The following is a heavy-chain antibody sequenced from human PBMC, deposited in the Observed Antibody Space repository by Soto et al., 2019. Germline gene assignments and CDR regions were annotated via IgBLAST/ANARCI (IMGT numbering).Heavy chain of an antibody. CDR3: AIRSTGSYSALDV. D-gene: IGHD2-15*01. V-gene: IGHV3-30-3*01. Sequence: EQLVESGGGFVQPGRSLRLSCAASGFIFSSYEMHWVRQAPGKGLEWVSFTSDDGTNHYYADSVKGRFIVSRDNSRKTLYLTMTRLRHADTALYYCAIRSTGSYSALDVLGQRDKVTVSP. CDR1: GFIFSSYE. J-gene: IGHJ6*01. CDR2: TSDDGTNH.